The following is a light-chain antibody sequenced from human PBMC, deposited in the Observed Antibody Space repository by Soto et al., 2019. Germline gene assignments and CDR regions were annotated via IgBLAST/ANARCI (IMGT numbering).Light chain of an antibody. CDR3: QHYNYWPYT. V-gene: IGKV3-15*01. CDR2: DAS. CDR1: QTIDNT. Sequence: EIVLTQSPGILSLSPGERSTLSCRASQTIDNTLAWYQRKPGQAPRLLIYDASTRATGVPARFSGSGSGTDFTLTISSLQSEDFAVYYCQHYNYWPYTCGQGTKVDIK. J-gene: IGKJ2*01.